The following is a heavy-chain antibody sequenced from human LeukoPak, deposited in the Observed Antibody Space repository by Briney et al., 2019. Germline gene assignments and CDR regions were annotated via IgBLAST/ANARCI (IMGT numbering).Heavy chain of an antibody. J-gene: IGHJ6*02. CDR3: ARDPLIGYYGMDV. V-gene: IGHV3-21*01. CDR1: GFTFSSYS. Sequence: AGGSLRLSCGASGFTFSSYSMNWVRQAPGKGLEWVSSISSSSSYIYYADSVKGRFTISRDNAKNSLYLQMNSLRAEDTAVYYCARDPLIGYYGMDVWGQGTTVTVSS. D-gene: IGHD3-22*01. CDR2: ISSSSSYI.